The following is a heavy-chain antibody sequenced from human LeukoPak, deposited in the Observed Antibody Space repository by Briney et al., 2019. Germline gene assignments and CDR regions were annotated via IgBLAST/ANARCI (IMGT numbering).Heavy chain of an antibody. CDR1: GFTFSSYE. CDR3: ARDRLWFGDYYYYGMDV. J-gene: IGHJ6*04. V-gene: IGHV3-48*03. D-gene: IGHD3-10*01. Sequence: GGSLRLSCAASGFTFSSYEMNWVRQAPGKGLEWVSYISSSGSTMYYADSVKGRFTISRDNAKNSLYLQMNSLRAEDTAVYYCARDRLWFGDYYYYGMDVWGKGTTVTVSS. CDR2: ISSSGSTM.